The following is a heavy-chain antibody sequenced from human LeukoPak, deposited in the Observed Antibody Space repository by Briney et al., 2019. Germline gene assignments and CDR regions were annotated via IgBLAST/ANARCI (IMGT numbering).Heavy chain of an antibody. V-gene: IGHV1-69*13. CDR1: GGTFSSYA. CDR3: ASGSMVFGVVISADYYYYYMDV. J-gene: IGHJ6*03. CDR2: IIPIFGTA. Sequence: ASVKVSCKASGGTFSSYAISWVRQAPGQGLEWMGGIIPIFGTADYAQKFQGRVTITADESTSTAYMELSSLRSEDTAVYYCASGSMVFGVVISADYYYYYMDVWGKGTTVTVSS. D-gene: IGHD3-3*01.